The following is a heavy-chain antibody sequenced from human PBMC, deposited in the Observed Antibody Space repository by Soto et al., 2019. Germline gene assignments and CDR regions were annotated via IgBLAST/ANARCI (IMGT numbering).Heavy chain of an antibody. V-gene: IGHV1-18*01. CDR1: GYTFTSYG. D-gene: IGHD6-6*01. CDR2: ISAYNGNT. CDR3: ARGRFYYSSSDIYYYYGMDV. Sequence: GASVKVSCKASGYTFTSYGISWVRQAPGQGLERMGWISAYNGNTNYAQKLQGRVTMTTDTSTSTAYMELRSLRSDDTAVYYCARGRFYYSSSDIYYYYGMDVWGQGTTVTVSS. J-gene: IGHJ6*02.